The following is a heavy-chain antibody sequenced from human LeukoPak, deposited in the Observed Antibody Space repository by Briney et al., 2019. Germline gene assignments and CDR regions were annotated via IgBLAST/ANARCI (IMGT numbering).Heavy chain of an antibody. J-gene: IGHJ4*02. D-gene: IGHD6-13*01. V-gene: IGHV3-7*03. CDR3: ATIDSSSPRD. Sequence: GGSLRLSWVASGFTYSSYWMTWVRQQPEKGLEWVANIKQDGSDKYYLDSVKGRFTISRDNANNSLYLQMNSLRADDTAVYYCATIDSSSPRDWGQGTLVTVSS. CDR1: GFTYSSYW. CDR2: IKQDGSDK.